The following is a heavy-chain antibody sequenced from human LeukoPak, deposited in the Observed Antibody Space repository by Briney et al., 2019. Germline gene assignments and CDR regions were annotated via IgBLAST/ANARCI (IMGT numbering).Heavy chain of an antibody. Sequence: GESLKISCKGSGYSYPTYWIGWVRQMPGRGLEWMGIIYPGDSDTRYSPSFQGQVTISVDKSISTAYLQWSSLKASDTAMYYCASAGGPYSNSDYWGQGTLVTVSS. J-gene: IGHJ4*01. CDR2: IYPGDSDT. CDR3: ASAGGPYSNSDY. CDR1: GYSYPTYW. D-gene: IGHD6-13*01. V-gene: IGHV5-51*01.